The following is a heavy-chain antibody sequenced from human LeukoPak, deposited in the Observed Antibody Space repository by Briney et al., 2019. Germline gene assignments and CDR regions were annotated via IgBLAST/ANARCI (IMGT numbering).Heavy chain of an antibody. CDR1: GFTFDDYA. Sequence: PGRSLRLSCAASGFTFDDYAMRWVRQAPGKGLEWVSSISWNSKNVAYAASVKGRLTISRDNAKKSLYLQMNMLRAEDTALYYCAKEGVGGFDSWGQGTLVTVSS. J-gene: IGHJ4*02. CDR3: AKEGVGGFDS. V-gene: IGHV3-9*01. D-gene: IGHD3-16*01. CDR2: ISWNSKNV.